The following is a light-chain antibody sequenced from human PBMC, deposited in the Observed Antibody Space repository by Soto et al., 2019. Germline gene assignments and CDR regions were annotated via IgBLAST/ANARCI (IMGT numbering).Light chain of an antibody. Sequence: EIVLTQSPGTLSLSPGERATLSCRASQTVSSSLAWYQQKTGQAPRLLISGASTRATGIPDRFSGSGSETDFTLTISRLEPEDFALYYCQQYGSSPITFGQGTRPEIK. CDR3: QQYGSSPIT. CDR1: QTVSSSL. V-gene: IGKV3-20*01. J-gene: IGKJ5*01. CDR2: GAS.